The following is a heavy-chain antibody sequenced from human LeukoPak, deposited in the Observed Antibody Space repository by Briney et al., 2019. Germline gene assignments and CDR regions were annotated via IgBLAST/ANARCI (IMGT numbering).Heavy chain of an antibody. J-gene: IGHJ4*02. V-gene: IGHV3-23*01. CDR1: GQTFRVYA. CDR2: IIVIGTTT. Sequence: WGSLRLSCAASGQTFRVYAMTWVCHGPGKGLGWGSHIIVIGTTTYFADSVKRRFTISTDNSKRSQYLQTNTLRDADTTIDYSSQDRGYNPPFSYFDHWGQGTLVTVSS. CDR3: SQDRGYNPPFSYFDH. D-gene: IGHD5-18*01.